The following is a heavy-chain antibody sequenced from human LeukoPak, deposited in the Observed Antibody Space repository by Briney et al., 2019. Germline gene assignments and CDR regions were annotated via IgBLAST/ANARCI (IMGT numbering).Heavy chain of an antibody. Sequence: SXXWXXIRXPPGKGLEWIGHSYYTGSPNYNPSLKRRGTISVDTPKNQFSLKLSSVTAADTAVYYCAGVRSTVGWRSFDYWGQGTLVTVSS. J-gene: IGHJ4*02. CDR3: AGVRSTVGWRSFDY. CDR2: SYYTGSP. V-gene: IGHV4-59*08. D-gene: IGHD4-23*01. CDR1: SXX.